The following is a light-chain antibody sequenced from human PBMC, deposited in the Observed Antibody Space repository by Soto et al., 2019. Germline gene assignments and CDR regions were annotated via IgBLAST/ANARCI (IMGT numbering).Light chain of an antibody. CDR1: SSDVGKYDR. CDR3: SSYTSTSRYG. J-gene: IGLJ1*01. V-gene: IGLV2-18*02. CDR2: EVT. Sequence: QSALTQPPSGSGSPGQSVTISCTGTSSDVGKYDRVSWYQQPPGTAPKLIIYEVTNRPSGVPARFSGSKSGNTASLTISGLQAEDEADYYCSSYTSTSRYGFGAGTKVTVL.